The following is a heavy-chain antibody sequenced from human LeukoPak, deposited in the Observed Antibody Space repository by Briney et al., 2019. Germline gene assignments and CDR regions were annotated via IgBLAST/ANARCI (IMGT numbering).Heavy chain of an antibody. CDR3: TSIGRFGDLSDN. J-gene: IGHJ4*02. V-gene: IGHV3-15*01. CDR1: GFTFSDAW. Sequence: PGGSLRLSCAASGFTFSDAWMTWVRQAPGKGLEWVGRIKSRGNGGTTEYAAPVKGRFTISRDDSISTLYLQMNSLKTEDTAMYYCTSIGRFGDLSDNWGQGTLVTVSS. D-gene: IGHD3-10*01. CDR2: IKSRGNGGTT.